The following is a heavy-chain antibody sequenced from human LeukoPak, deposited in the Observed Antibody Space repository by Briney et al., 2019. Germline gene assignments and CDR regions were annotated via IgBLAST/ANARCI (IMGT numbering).Heavy chain of an antibody. CDR2: INPNSDGT. V-gene: IGHV1-2*02. Sequence: ASVKVSCKASGYTFTGYYMHWVRQAPGQGLEWMGWINPNSDGTNYAQKFQGRVTMTRDTSISTAYMELSSLRSEATPVYYCGTGSGSYSPDFWGKGTLVTVSS. CDR1: GYTFTGYY. CDR3: GTGSGSYSPDF. D-gene: IGHD3-10*01. J-gene: IGHJ4*02.